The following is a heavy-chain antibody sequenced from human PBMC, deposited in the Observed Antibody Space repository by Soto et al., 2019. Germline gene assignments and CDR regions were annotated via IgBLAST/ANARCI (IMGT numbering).Heavy chain of an antibody. CDR3: ARPRNTIPGAFDI. Sequence: GGSLRLSCAASGFTFSSYSMNWVRQAPGKGLEWVSSISSSSSYIYYADSVKGRFTISRDNAKNSLYLQMNSLRAEDTAVYYCARPRNTIPGAFDIWGQGTMVTVSS. V-gene: IGHV3-21*01. CDR2: ISSSSSYI. CDR1: GFTFSSYS. J-gene: IGHJ3*02. D-gene: IGHD3-3*01.